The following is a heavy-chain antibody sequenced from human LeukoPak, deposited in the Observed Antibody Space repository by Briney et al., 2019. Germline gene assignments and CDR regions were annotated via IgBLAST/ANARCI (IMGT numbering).Heavy chain of an antibody. CDR2: IYYSGST. Sequence: KPSETLSLTCTVSGGSISSYYWSWIRQPPGKGLEWIGYIYYSGSTNYNPSLKSRVTISVDTSKNQFSLKLSSVTAADTAVYYCARATYYYDSSGYYYPLDYWGQGTLVTVSS. CDR1: GGSISSYY. CDR3: ARATYYYDSSGYYYPLDY. D-gene: IGHD3-22*01. J-gene: IGHJ4*02. V-gene: IGHV4-59*01.